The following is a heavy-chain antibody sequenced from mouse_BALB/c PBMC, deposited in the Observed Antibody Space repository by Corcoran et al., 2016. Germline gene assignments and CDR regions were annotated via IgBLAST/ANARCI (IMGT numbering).Heavy chain of an antibody. D-gene: IGHD2-3*01. Sequence: QIQLVQSGPELKKPGETVNISCKASGYTFTNYGMNWVKQAPGKGLKWMGWINTYTGEPTYADDFKGRFAFSLETSASTAYLQINNLKNEDMATYFCARRWLLSYAMDYWGQGTSVTVSS. V-gene: IGHV9-1*02. CDR1: GYTFTNYG. CDR3: ARRWLLSYAMDY. CDR2: INTYTGEP. J-gene: IGHJ4*01.